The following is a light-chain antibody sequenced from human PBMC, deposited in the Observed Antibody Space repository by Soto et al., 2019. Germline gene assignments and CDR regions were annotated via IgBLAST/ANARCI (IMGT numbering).Light chain of an antibody. Sequence: EIRLTQSPPSLSAAGGXXXTITCRASQSXXXXLXWFQKKPGKGPKLLIYGTSTLVSGVPSRFSGSGSGTDFTLTISSLQPEDSATYYCQQAYSNIVTFGGGTKVEI. CDR2: GTS. CDR1: QSXXXX. CDR3: QQAYSNIVT. J-gene: IGKJ4*01. V-gene: IGKV1-39*01.